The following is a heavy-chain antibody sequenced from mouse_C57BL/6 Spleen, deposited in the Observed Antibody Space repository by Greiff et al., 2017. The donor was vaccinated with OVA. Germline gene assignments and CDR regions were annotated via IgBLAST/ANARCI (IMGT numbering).Heavy chain of an antibody. CDR3: ARSYYGFDY. V-gene: IGHV1-22*01. CDR2: INPNNGGT. Sequence: DVQLQESGPELVKPGASVKMSCKASGYTFTDYNMHWVKQSHGKSLEWIGYINPNNGGTSYNQKFKGKATLTVNKSSSTAYMELRSLTSEDSAVYYCARSYYGFDYWGQGTTLTVSS. D-gene: IGHD2-10*01. J-gene: IGHJ2*01. CDR1: GYTFTDYN.